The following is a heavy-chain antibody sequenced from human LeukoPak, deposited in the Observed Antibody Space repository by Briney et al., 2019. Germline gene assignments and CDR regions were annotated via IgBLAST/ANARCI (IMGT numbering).Heavy chain of an antibody. Sequence: ASVKVCCKASGYTFTSYGISWVRQAPGQGLEWMGWISAYNGNTNYAQKLQGRVTMTTDTSTSTAYMELRSLRSDDTAVYYCARARGYDSSGYGRPYYFDYWGQGTPVTVSS. V-gene: IGHV1-18*01. D-gene: IGHD3-22*01. CDR3: ARARGYDSSGYGRPYYFDY. CDR1: GYTFTSYG. CDR2: ISAYNGNT. J-gene: IGHJ4*02.